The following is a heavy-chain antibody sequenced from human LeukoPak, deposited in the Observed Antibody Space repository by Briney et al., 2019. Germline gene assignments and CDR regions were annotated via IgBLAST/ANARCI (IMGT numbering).Heavy chain of an antibody. CDR2: IIPIFGTA. J-gene: IGHJ3*02. CDR3: ARDQGAPVQPGDDYGGPYDAFDI. Sequence: GASVKVSCKASGGIFSSYAISWVRQAPGQGLEWMGGIIPIFGTANYAQKFQGRVTITADESTSTAYMELSSLRSEDTAVYYCARDQGAPVQPGDDYGGPYDAFDIWGQGTMVTVSS. CDR1: GGIFSSYA. V-gene: IGHV1-69*13. D-gene: IGHD4-23*01.